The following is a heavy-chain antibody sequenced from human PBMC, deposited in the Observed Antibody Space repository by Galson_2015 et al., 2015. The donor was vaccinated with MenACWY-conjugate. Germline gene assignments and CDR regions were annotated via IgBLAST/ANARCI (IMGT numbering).Heavy chain of an antibody. J-gene: IGHJ4*02. D-gene: IGHD3-22*01. CDR2: ISSSSYI. V-gene: IGHV3-21*01. CDR3: ARDLGPTYYYDSSGWGY. CDR1: GFTFSSYS. Sequence: SLRLSCAASGFTFSSYSMNWVRQAPGKGLEWVSSISSSSYIYYADSVKGRFTISRDNAKNSLYLQMNSLRAEDTAVYYCARDLGPTYYYDSSGWGYWGQGTLVTVSS.